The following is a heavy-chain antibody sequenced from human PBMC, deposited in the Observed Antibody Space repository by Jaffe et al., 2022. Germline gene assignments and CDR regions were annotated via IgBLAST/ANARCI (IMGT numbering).Heavy chain of an antibody. V-gene: IGHV4-34*01. J-gene: IGHJ5*02. CDR1: GGSFSGYY. D-gene: IGHD3-16*02. Sequence: QVQLQQWGAGLLKPSETLSLTCAVYGGSFSGYYWSWIRQPPGKGLEWIGEINHSGSTNYNPSLKSRVTISVDTSKNQFSLKLSSVTAADTAVYYCARGYDYVWGSYRYGWFDPWGQGTLVTVSS. CDR3: ARGYDYVWGSYRYGWFDP. CDR2: INHSGST.